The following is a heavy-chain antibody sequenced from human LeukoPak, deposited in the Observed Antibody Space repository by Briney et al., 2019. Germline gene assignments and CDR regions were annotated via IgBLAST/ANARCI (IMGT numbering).Heavy chain of an antibody. CDR1: GFTFSSYG. CDR3: AKDPVLVGATPDAFDI. CDR2: IRFDGSDK. Sequence: GSLRLSCAASGFTFSSYGMHWVRQAPGKGLEWVAFIRFDGSDKNYADSVKGRFTISRDNSKNTPFLQMNSLRGEDTAVYYCAKDPVLVGATPDAFDIWGQGTMVTVSS. J-gene: IGHJ3*02. D-gene: IGHD1-26*01. V-gene: IGHV3-30*02.